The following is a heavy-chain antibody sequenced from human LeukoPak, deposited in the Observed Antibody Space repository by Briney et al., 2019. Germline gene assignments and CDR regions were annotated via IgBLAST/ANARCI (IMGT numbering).Heavy chain of an antibody. CDR3: SRHDSSVVGGNDAFDI. Sequence: GGSLRLSCAASGFTFSGSAMHWVRQAPGKGLEWVGRIRRRGNSYATAYAASVTRRFPISRADSKNTAYLQMNRLSAEDTAIYYCSRHDSSVVGGNDAFDIWGQGTLVTVSS. V-gene: IGHV3-73*01. J-gene: IGHJ3*02. CDR1: GFTFSGSA. CDR2: IRRRGNSYAT. D-gene: IGHD1-26*01.